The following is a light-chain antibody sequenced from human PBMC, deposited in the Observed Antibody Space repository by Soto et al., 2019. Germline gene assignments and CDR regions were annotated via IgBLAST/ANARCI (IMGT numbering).Light chain of an antibody. V-gene: IGKV3D-11*01. CDR1: QGVSSY. CDR3: QQRSNWHPG. CDR2: DAS. Sequence: EIVLTQSPATLSLSPGERATLSCRASQGVSSYLAWYQQKPGQAPRLLIYDASNRATGIPARFSGSGPGTDFTLTISSLEPEDFAVYYCQQRSNWHPGLGPGTKVDIK. J-gene: IGKJ3*01.